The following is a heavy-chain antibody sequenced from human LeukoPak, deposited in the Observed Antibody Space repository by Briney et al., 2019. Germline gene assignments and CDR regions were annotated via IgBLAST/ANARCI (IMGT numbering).Heavy chain of an antibody. J-gene: IGHJ4*02. CDR3: ARAGYSSSWLTFDY. Sequence: GGSLRLSCAASGFTFSSYWMSWVRQAPGKGLEWVSYISSSSSTIYYADSVKGRFTISRDNAKNSLYLQMNSLRAEDTAVYYCARAGYSSSWLTFDYWGQGTLVTVSS. D-gene: IGHD6-13*01. V-gene: IGHV3-48*01. CDR2: ISSSSSTI. CDR1: GFTFSSYW.